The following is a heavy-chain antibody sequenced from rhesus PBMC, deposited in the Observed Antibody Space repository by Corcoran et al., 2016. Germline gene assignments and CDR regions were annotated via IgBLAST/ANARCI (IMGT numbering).Heavy chain of an antibody. J-gene: IGHJ4*01. CDR1: GGSISSSY. CDR2: IYGSVSST. CDR3: ARADYEDDYGYYYIDY. Sequence: QLQLQESGPGLVKPSETLSVTCAVSGGSISSSYWSWIRQAPGKGLEWIGYIYGSVSSTNYNPSLKSRVTLSVDTSKNQLSLKLSAVTAADTAVYYCARADYEDDYGYYYIDYWGQGVLVTVSS. V-gene: IGHV4-169*01. D-gene: IGHD3-9*01.